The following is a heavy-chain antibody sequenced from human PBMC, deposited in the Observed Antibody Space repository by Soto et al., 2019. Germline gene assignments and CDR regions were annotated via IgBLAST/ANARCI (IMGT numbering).Heavy chain of an antibody. Sequence: EVQLLESGGGLVQPGGSLRLSCAASGFTVSSYAMSWVRQAPGKGLEWVSAISGSGSTYSADSVKGRFTISRDSSKNTGYLEMNSLRAEDTAVYYCAKALRFTVTTGYYMDVWGRGTTVTVSS. D-gene: IGHD4-17*01. CDR3: AKALRFTVTTGYYMDV. V-gene: IGHV3-23*01. CDR2: ISGSGST. CDR1: GFTVSSYA. J-gene: IGHJ6*03.